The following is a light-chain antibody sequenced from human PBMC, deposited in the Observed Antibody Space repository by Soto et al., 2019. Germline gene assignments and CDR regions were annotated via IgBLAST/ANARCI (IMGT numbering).Light chain of an antibody. J-gene: IGKJ5*01. V-gene: IGKV1-27*01. CDR1: QGIRNY. Sequence: DIQMTQSPSSLSASVGDRVTITCRASQGIRNYLAWYQHRPGKVPKLLIYAASTLQSGVPSRFSGSGSGTDFTLTISSLQPEDIATYYCQQYNSAPITFGQGTRLEIK. CDR3: QQYNSAPIT. CDR2: AAS.